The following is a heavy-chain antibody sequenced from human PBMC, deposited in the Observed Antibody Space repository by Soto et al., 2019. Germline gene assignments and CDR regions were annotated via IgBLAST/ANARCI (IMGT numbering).Heavy chain of an antibody. CDR2: INAHSGGT. V-gene: IGHV1-2*02. CDR1: GFSFTGYY. CDR3: AKDLTRQLAYWLDP. D-gene: IGHD6-6*01. Sequence: ASVKVSCKASGFSFTGYYIHWLRQAPLQGLEWMGWINAHSGGTEYAQKFQGRVTLTRDTSIATAYLTLTSLTSDDTALYYCAKDLTRQLAYWLDPWGQGTQVTV. J-gene: IGHJ5*02.